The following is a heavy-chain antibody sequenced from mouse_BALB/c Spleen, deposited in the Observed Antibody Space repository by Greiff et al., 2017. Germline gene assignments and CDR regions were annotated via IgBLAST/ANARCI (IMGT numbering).Heavy chain of an antibody. CDR2: ISSGGSYT. Sequence: EVQLVESGGGLVKPGGSLKLSCAASGFTFSSYAMSWVRQSPEKRLEWVADISSGGSYTYYPDTATGRFTISRDNAKNTLYLEMSSLRSEDTAMYYCAREEELYYAMDYWGQGTSVTVSS. CDR3: AREEELYYAMDY. CDR1: GFTFSSYA. V-gene: IGHV5-9-4*01. D-gene: IGHD1-3*01. J-gene: IGHJ4*01.